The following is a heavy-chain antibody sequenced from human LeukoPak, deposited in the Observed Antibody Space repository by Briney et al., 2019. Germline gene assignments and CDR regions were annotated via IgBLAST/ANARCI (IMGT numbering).Heavy chain of an antibody. CDR1: GGSISSYY. CDR2: IYYSGST. J-gene: IGHJ3*02. D-gene: IGHD2-15*01. CDR3: ASCRVQWSDAFDI. Sequence: SETLSLTCTVSGGSISSYYWSWIRQPPGKGLEWIGYIYYSGSTNYNPSLKSRVTISVDTSKNQFSLKLSSVTAADTAVYYCASCRVQWSDAFDIWGQGTMVTVSS. V-gene: IGHV4-59*01.